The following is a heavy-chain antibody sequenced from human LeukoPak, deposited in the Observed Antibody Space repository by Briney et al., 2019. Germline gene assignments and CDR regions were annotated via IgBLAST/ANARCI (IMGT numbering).Heavy chain of an antibody. V-gene: IGHV3-74*01. CDR3: ASQWLVLAFDI. J-gene: IGHJ3*02. Sequence: PGGSLRLSCAASGFTFSSYWMHWVRQAPGKGLXXVSRINSDGSSTSYADSVKGRFTISRDNAKNTLYLQMNSLRAEDTAVYYCASQWLVLAFDIWGQGTMVTVSS. CDR2: INSDGSST. D-gene: IGHD6-19*01. CDR1: GFTFSSYW.